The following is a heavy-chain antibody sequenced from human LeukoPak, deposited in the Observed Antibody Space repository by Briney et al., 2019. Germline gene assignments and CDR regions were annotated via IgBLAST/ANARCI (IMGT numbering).Heavy chain of an antibody. V-gene: IGHV3-33*01. CDR1: GFTFSSYG. J-gene: IGHJ5*02. Sequence: GGSLRLSCAASGFTFSSYGMHWVRQAPGKGLEWVAVIWYDGSNKYYAGSVKGRFTISRDNSKNTLYLQMNSLRAEDTAVYYCATSPADYDILTGYPIGWFDPWGQGTLVTVSS. D-gene: IGHD3-9*01. CDR2: IWYDGSNK. CDR3: ATSPADYDILTGYPIGWFDP.